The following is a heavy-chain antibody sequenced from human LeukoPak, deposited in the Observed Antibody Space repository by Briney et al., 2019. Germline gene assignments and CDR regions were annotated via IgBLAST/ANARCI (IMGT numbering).Heavy chain of an antibody. CDR2: FDPEDGET. CDR3: ATDATIAARPFDY. V-gene: IGHV1-24*01. D-gene: IGHD6-6*01. J-gene: IGHJ4*02. CDR1: GYTLTELS. Sequence: ASVKVSCKVSGYTLTELSMHWVRQAPGKGLEWIGGFDPEDGETIYAQKFQGRVTMTEDTSTDTAYMELSSLRSEDTAVYYCATDATIAARPFDYWGQGTLVTVSS.